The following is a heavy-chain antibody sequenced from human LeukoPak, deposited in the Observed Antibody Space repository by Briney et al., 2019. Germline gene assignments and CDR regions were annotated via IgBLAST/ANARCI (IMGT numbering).Heavy chain of an antibody. Sequence: SETLSLTCAVYGGSFSGYYWTWIRQPPGKGLEWIGEINHSGNTNYNPSLKSRVTISVDTSKNQFSLNLSSVTAADTAVYYCARGLLDSYWGQGTPVTVSS. CDR3: ARGLLDSY. CDR2: INHSGNT. D-gene: IGHD3-16*01. CDR1: GGSFSGYY. V-gene: IGHV4-34*01. J-gene: IGHJ4*02.